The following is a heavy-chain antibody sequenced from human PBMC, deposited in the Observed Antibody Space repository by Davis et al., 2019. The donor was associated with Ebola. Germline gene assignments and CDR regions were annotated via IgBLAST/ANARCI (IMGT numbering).Heavy chain of an antibody. J-gene: IGHJ5*02. Sequence: GESLKISCAASGFTVSSNYMSWVRQAPGKGLEWVSVIYSGGSTYYADSVKGRFTISRDNSKNTLYLQMNSLRAEDTAVYYCARGRTVAGTRGLSWFDPWGQGTLVTVSS. V-gene: IGHV3-66*01. D-gene: IGHD1-1*01. CDR3: ARGRTVAGTRGLSWFDP. CDR1: GFTVSSNY. CDR2: IYSGGST.